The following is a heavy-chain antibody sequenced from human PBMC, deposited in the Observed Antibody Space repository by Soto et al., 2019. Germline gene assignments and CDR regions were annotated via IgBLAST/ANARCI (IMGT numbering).Heavy chain of an antibody. D-gene: IGHD2-2*01. V-gene: IGHV3-23*01. Sequence: EVQLLESGGGLVQPGGSLRLSCAASGFTFSSYAMKWVRQAPGKGLEWVSLIGESGTPTYYADSVKGRFTISRDNSGNTLFLEMYSLRAEXTAVYYCARYIPGVRYYGMDVWGQGTTVTVSS. J-gene: IGHJ6*02. CDR2: IGESGTPT. CDR1: GFTFSSYA. CDR3: ARYIPGVRYYGMDV.